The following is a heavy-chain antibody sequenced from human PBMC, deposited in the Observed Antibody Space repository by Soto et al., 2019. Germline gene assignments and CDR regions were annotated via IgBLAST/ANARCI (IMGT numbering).Heavy chain of an antibody. CDR2: ITSSGGGT. CDR1: GFTFSAYV. V-gene: IGHV3-23*01. D-gene: IGHD6-13*01. CDR3: AKLTAA. J-gene: IGHJ4*02. Sequence: HPGGSLRLSCAASGFTFSAYVMSWVRQAPGKGLEWVSSITSSGGGTYYAGSVKGRFTVSRDNSKNTVYLQMNSLRDEDTAVYYCAKLTAAWGQGTLVTVSS.